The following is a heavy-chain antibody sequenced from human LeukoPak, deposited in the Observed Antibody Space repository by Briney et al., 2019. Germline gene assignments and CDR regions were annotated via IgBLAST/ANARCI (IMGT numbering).Heavy chain of an antibody. CDR3: ARDNSPGWFDP. CDR1: GFTFRSHW. Sequence: PGGSLRLSCAASGFTFRSHWMHWVRQAPGKGLVWVSRISTDGSSTSYADSVKGRFTISRDNAKNTVYLQMNNLRAEDTALYYCARDNSPGWFDPWGQGTLVTVSS. V-gene: IGHV3-74*01. CDR2: ISTDGSST. J-gene: IGHJ5*02. D-gene: IGHD4-23*01.